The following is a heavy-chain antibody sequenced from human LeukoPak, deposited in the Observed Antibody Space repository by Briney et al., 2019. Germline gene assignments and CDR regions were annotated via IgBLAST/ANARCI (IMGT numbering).Heavy chain of an antibody. Sequence: GGSLRLSCAASGFTFSSYAMSWVRQAPGKGLEWVSVISGSGGSTYYADSVKGRFTISRDNSKNTLYLEMNSLRAEDTAVYYCAKDPLYYYDSSGYNPFDYWGQGTLVTVSS. CDR1: GFTFSSYA. CDR3: AKDPLYYYDSSGYNPFDY. CDR2: ISGSGGST. V-gene: IGHV3-23*01. D-gene: IGHD3-22*01. J-gene: IGHJ4*02.